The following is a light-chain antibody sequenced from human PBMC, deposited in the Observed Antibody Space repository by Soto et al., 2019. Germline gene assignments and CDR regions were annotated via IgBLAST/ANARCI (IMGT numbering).Light chain of an antibody. Sequence: QSVLTQPPSVSGAPGPRITISCTGSPSNIGAGFDVHWYQQFPGTAPKLLIYGTTSRPSGVPDRFFGSQSGTSASLPITGLQAGDEADYYCQSYDTSLSGAWVFGGGTKLTVL. CDR2: GTT. J-gene: IGLJ3*02. V-gene: IGLV1-40*01. CDR1: PSNIGAGFD. CDR3: QSYDTSLSGAWV.